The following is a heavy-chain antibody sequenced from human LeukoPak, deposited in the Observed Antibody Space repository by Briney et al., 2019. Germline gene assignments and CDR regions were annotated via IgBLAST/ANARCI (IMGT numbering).Heavy chain of an antibody. V-gene: IGHV5-51*01. CDR1: GYSFTSYW. D-gene: IGHD2-2*01. J-gene: IGHJ6*02. CDR3: AGRGTPDIVVVPAAIEPYYYYGMDV. CDR2: IYPGDSDT. Sequence: GESLKISCKGSGYSFTSYWIGWVRQMPGKGLEWMGIIYPGDSDTRYSPSFQGQVTISADKSISTAYLQWSSLKASDTAMYYCAGRGTPDIVVVPAAIEPYYYYGMDVWGQGTTVTVSS.